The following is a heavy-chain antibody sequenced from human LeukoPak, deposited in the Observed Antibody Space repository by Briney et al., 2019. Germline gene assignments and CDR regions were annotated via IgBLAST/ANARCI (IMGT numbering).Heavy chain of an antibody. Sequence: GGSLRLSCAASGFTFSSYAMRWVRQAPGKGLEWVSAISGSGSTTYYADSVKGRFTISRDNSKNTLYQQMNSLRAEDTAVYYCAKVRGSYYFDYWGQGTLVTVSS. CDR3: AKVRGSYYFDY. D-gene: IGHD6-6*01. CDR1: GFTFSSYA. J-gene: IGHJ4*02. V-gene: IGHV3-23*01. CDR2: ISGSGSTT.